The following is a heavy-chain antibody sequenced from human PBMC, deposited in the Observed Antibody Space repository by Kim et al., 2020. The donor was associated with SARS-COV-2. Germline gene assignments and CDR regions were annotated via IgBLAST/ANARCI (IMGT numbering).Heavy chain of an antibody. CDR2: IRSKAYGGTT. V-gene: IGHV3-49*04. D-gene: IGHD3-3*01. J-gene: IGHJ4*02. Sequence: GGSLRLSCTASGFTFGDYAMSWVRQAPGKGLEWVGFIRSKAYGGTTEYAASVKGRFTISRDDSKSIAYLQMNSLKTEETAVYYCTRDPSHYDFWSGYPLNFDYWGQGTLVTVSS. CDR3: TRDPSHYDFWSGYPLNFDY. CDR1: GFTFGDYA.